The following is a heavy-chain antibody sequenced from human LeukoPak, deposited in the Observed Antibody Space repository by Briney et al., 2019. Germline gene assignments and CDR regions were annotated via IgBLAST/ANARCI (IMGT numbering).Heavy chain of an antibody. V-gene: IGHV3-7*01. CDR3: ARDRSGSWYAFDI. CDR2: IKQDGSEK. Sequence: GGSLRLSCAASGFTVSSDYMSWVRQAPGKGLEWVANIKQDGSEKYYVDSVKGRFTISRDNAKNSQYLQMNSLRAEDTAVYYCARDRSGSWYAFDIWGQGTMVTVSS. CDR1: GFTVSSDY. J-gene: IGHJ3*02. D-gene: IGHD6-13*01.